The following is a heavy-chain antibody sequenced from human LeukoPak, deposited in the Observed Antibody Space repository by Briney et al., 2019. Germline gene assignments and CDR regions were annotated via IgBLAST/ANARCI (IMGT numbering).Heavy chain of an antibody. D-gene: IGHD4-17*01. CDR2: INAGNGNT. Sequence: ASVKVSCKVSGYTLTELSMHWVRQAPGQRLEWMGWINAGNGNTKYSQKFQGRVTITRDTSASTAYMELSSLRSEDTAVYYCAREGRYGDYAGYWGQGTLVTVSS. J-gene: IGHJ4*02. CDR3: AREGRYGDYAGY. V-gene: IGHV1-3*01. CDR1: GYTLTELS.